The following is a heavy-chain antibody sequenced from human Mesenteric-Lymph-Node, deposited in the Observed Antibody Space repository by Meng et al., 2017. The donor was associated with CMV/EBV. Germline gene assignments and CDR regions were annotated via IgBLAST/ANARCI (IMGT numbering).Heavy chain of an antibody. CDR1: FNSNT. D-gene: IGHD2-2*01. V-gene: IGHV1-69*10. CDR2: IIPILDIA. Sequence: FNSNTVSWVRQAPGQGLEWVGGIIPILDIANYAQNFQYRVTISADKSTSTAYMELSSLRSEDTAVYYCARGRPGYCSSTNCFSGFDYWGQGTLVTVSS. J-gene: IGHJ4*02. CDR3: ARGRPGYCSSTNCFSGFDY.